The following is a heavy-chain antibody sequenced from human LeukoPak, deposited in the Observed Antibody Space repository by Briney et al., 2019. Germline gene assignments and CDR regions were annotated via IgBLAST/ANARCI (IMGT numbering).Heavy chain of an antibody. CDR3: ARDEGIAAAGLDY. CDR2: INHSGST. Sequence: PSETLSLTCAVYGGSFSGYYWSWIRQPPGKGLEWTGEINHSGSTNYNPSLKSRVTISVDTSKNQFSLKLSSVTAADTAVYYCARDEGIAAAGLDYWGQGTLVTVSS. J-gene: IGHJ4*02. CDR1: GGSFSGYY. D-gene: IGHD6-13*01. V-gene: IGHV4-34*01.